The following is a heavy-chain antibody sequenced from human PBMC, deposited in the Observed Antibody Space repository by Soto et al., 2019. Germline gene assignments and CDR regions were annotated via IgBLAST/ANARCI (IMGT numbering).Heavy chain of an antibody. J-gene: IGHJ4*02. CDR1: GFTFSAYS. CDR2: ISSRSSSI. D-gene: IGHD3-22*01. CDR3: ASGGLSYYYDTTGYYY. V-gene: IGHV3-48*02. Sequence: GGSLRLSCAASGFTFSAYSMNWVRQAPGKGLEWISYISSRSSSIYYADSVKGRFTISRENAKNSLYLQMNSLRDEDTAVYFCASGGLSYYYDTTGYYYWGQGTLVTVSS.